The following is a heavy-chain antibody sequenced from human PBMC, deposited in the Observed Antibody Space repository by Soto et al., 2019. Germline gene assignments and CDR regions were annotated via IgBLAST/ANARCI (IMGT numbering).Heavy chain of an antibody. CDR2: IIPIFGTA. CDR3: ARDRRVGGGVRYYFDY. D-gene: IGHD3-3*01. Sequence: QVQLVQSGAEVKKPGSSVKVSCKASGGTFSSYAISWVRQAPGQGLEWMGGIIPIFGTANYAQKFQGRVTITAGESTSTAYMELSSLRSEDTAVYYCARDRRVGGGVRYYFDYWGQGTLVTVSS. J-gene: IGHJ4*02. V-gene: IGHV1-69*01. CDR1: GGTFSSYA.